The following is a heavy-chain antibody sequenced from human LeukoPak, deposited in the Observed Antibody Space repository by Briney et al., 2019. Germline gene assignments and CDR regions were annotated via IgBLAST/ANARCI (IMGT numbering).Heavy chain of an antibody. CDR1: GGSISSYY. J-gene: IGHJ6*03. D-gene: IGHD2-2*01. V-gene: IGHV4-4*07. CDR2: IYTSGST. CDR3: AREIARTSSTSPRVYYYYYMDV. Sequence: NPSETLSLTCTVSGGSISSYYWSWIRQPAGKGLEWIGRIYTSGSTNYNPSLKSRVTMSVDTSKNQFSLKLSSVTAADTAVYYCAREIARTSSTSPRVYYYYYMDVWGKGTTVTISS.